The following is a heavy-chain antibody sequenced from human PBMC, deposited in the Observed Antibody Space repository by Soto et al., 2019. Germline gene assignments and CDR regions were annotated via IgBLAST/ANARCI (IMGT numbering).Heavy chain of an antibody. J-gene: IGHJ4*02. CDR1: GYSFTSYW. V-gene: IGHV5-10-1*01. CDR3: DRHNGGYYYDSSGSYYFDY. CDR2: IDPSDSYT. Sequence: GESLKISCKGSGYSFTSYWISWVRQMPGKGLGWMGRIDPSDSYTNYSPSFQGHVTISADKSISTAYLQWSSLKASDTAMYYCDRHNGGYYYDSSGSYYFDYWGKGTLVNVSS. D-gene: IGHD3-22*01.